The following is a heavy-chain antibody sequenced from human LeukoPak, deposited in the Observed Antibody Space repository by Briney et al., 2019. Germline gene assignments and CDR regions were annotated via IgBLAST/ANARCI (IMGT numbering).Heavy chain of an antibody. CDR3: ARVRDYYDSSGYRDAFDI. CDR1: GFTFDDYG. V-gene: IGHV3-20*04. D-gene: IGHD3-22*01. Sequence: GGSLRLSCAASGFTFDDYGMSWVRQAPGKGLEGFSGINWNGGSTGYADSVKGRFTISRDNAKNSLYLQMNRLRAEDTALYYCARVRDYYDSSGYRDAFDIWGQGTMVTVSS. J-gene: IGHJ3*02. CDR2: INWNGGST.